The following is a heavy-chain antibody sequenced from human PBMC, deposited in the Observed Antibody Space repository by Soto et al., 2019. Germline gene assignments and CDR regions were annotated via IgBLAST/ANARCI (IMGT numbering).Heavy chain of an antibody. CDR2: IFSSGGGGDT. D-gene: IGHD3-22*01. Sequence: EVQLLESGGGLVQPGGSLRLSCAASGFTISNNAMNWVRQPPRKGLEGGSTIFSSGGGGDTRYADSVKGRFTISRDNSKNTLYLQMNSLGAADTAIYYCARDVSSYSFSWGQGTRVTVSS. CDR3: ARDVSSYSFS. V-gene: IGHV3-23*01. CDR1: GFTISNNA. J-gene: IGHJ5*02.